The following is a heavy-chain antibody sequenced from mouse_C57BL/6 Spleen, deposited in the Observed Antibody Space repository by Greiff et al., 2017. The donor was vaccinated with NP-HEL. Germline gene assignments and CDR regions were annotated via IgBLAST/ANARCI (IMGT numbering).Heavy chain of an antibody. Sequence: QVQLQQPGAELVRPGSSVKLSCKASGYTFTSYWMDWVKQRPGQGLEWIGNIYPSDSETHYNQKFKGKATLTVDKSSSTAYMQLSSLSSEVSAVYYCVRRYYYGSSYYFDYWGQGTTLTVSS. V-gene: IGHV1-61*01. CDR1: GYTFTSYW. D-gene: IGHD1-1*01. J-gene: IGHJ2*01. CDR2: IYPSDSET. CDR3: VRRYYYGSSYYFDY.